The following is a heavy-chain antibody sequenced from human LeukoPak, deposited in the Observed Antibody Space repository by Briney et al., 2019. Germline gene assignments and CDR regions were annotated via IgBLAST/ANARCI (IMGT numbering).Heavy chain of an antibody. D-gene: IGHD6-13*01. V-gene: IGHV3-33*01. CDR2: IWYDGSNK. CDR3: ARKAREQQLLSESSDLDY. Sequence: PGGSLRLSCAASGFTFSSYGMHWVRQAPGKGLEWVAVIWYDGSNKYYADSVKGRFTISRDNSKNTLYLQMNSLRAEDTAVYYCARKAREQQLLSESSDLDYWGQGTLVTVSS. J-gene: IGHJ4*02. CDR1: GFTFSSYG.